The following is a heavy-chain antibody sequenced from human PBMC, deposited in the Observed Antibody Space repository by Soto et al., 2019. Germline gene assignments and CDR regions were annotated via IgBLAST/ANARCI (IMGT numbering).Heavy chain of an antibody. Sequence: PSETLSLTCAVYGGSFSGYYWSWIRQPPGKGLEWIGEINHSGSTNYNPSLKSRVTISVDTSKNQFSLKLSPVTAADTAVYYCALEYEYDAFDIWGQGTMVTVSS. CDR2: INHSGST. V-gene: IGHV4-34*01. J-gene: IGHJ3*02. CDR1: GGSFSGYY. CDR3: ALEYEYDAFDI. D-gene: IGHD2-2*01.